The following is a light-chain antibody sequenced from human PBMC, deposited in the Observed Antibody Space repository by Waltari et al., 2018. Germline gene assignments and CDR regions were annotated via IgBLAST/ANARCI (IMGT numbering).Light chain of an antibody. J-gene: IGKJ4*01. CDR3: QHYYSAPVT. Sequence: DIVMTQSPDSLAVSLGERATINCKSSQSVLYSSNNKNYLAWYQQKPGQPPKLLRSWASTRESGVPARFSGSGSGTDFALTISSLQAEDVAVYFCQHYYSAPVTFGGGTRVEIQ. CDR1: QSVLYSSNNKNY. CDR2: WAS. V-gene: IGKV4-1*01.